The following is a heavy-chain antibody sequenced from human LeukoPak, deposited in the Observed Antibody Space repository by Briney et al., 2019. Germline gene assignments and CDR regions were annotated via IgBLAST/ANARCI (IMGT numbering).Heavy chain of an antibody. CDR3: ASGHTHGYLFDY. Sequence: GGSLRLSCAASGFTFSSYWMSWVRQAPGKGLEWVANIKQDGNEKYYVDSVKGRITISRDNPKNSVYLQMNSLRAEDTAVYYCASGHTHGYLFDYWGQGTLVTVSS. J-gene: IGHJ4*02. CDR1: GFTFSSYW. CDR2: IKQDGNEK. D-gene: IGHD5-18*01. V-gene: IGHV3-7*01.